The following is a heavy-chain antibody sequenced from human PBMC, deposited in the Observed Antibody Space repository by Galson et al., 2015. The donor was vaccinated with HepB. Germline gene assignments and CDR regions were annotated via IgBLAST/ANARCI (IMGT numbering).Heavy chain of an antibody. V-gene: IGHV4-61*01. CDR2: IYYGGST. Sequence: LSLTCTVSGVSVNTGSYYWSWIRQPPGKGLEWIGYIYYGGSTNYNPSLKSRVTISVDTSKNQFSLKLRSVTAADTAVYYCARDLRDAYLAYWGQGTLVTVSS. D-gene: IGHD5-24*01. J-gene: IGHJ4*02. CDR3: ARDLRDAYLAY. CDR1: GVSVNTGSYY.